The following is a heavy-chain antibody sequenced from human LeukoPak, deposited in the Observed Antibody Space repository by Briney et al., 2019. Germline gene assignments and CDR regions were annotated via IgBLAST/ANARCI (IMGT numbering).Heavy chain of an antibody. Sequence: SETLSLTCTVSGGSLSSSSYYWGWIRQPPGKGLEWIGSIYYRGRTYYNPSLKSRVTISVDTSKNQFSLKLSSVTAAATAVYYCARHRDSSSPPFGWFDPWGQGTLVTVSS. CDR2: IYYRGRT. CDR1: GGSLSSSSYY. J-gene: IGHJ5*02. V-gene: IGHV4-39*01. CDR3: ARHRDSSSPPFGWFDP. D-gene: IGHD6-6*01.